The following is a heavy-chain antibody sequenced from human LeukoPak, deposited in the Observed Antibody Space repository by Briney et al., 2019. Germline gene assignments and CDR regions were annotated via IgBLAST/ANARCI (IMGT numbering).Heavy chain of an antibody. CDR2: ISTSSLYI. CDR1: GFTFSSYS. V-gene: IGHV3-21*01. D-gene: IGHD1-1*01. J-gene: IGHJ4*02. CDR3: ARDSDWNDGLDY. Sequence: GGSLRLSCAASGFTFSSYSMNWVRQAPGKGLEWVSSISTSSLYIYYADSVKGRFTVSRNNARNSLYLQVNSLRAEGTAVYYCARDSDWNDGLDYWGQGTLVTVSS.